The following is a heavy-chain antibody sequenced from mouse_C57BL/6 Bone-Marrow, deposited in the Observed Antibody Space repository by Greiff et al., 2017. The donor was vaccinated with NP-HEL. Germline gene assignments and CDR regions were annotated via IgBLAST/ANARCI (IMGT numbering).Heavy chain of an antibody. CDR3: TNRLLRYYAMDY. CDR2: IDPETGGT. V-gene: IGHV1-15*01. J-gene: IGHJ4*01. D-gene: IGHD1-1*01. Sequence: VQLQQSGAELVRPGAPVTLSCKASGYTFTDYEMHWVKQTPVHGLEWIGAIDPETGGTAYNQKFKGKAILTADKSSSTAYMELRSLTSEDSAVYYCTNRLLRYYAMDYWGQGTSVTVSS. CDR1: GYTFTDYE.